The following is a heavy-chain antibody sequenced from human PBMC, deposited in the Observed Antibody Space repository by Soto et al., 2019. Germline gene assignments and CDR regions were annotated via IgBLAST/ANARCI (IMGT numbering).Heavy chain of an antibody. J-gene: IGHJ6*02. Sequence: PGGSLKLSCAASGFTFNIYAMSWVRQAPGKGLEWVSAISGSGGGTYYADSVKGRFTISRDNSKSTLYLQMNSLGAEDTAVYFCARVFLELNLYYYYYAMDVWGQGTTVTVSS. D-gene: IGHD1-7*01. CDR2: ISGSGGGT. CDR3: ARVFLELNLYYYYYAMDV. V-gene: IGHV3-23*01. CDR1: GFTFNIYA.